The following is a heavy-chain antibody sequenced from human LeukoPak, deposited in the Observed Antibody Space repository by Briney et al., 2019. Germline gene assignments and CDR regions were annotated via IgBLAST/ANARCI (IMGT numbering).Heavy chain of an antibody. Sequence: GGSLRLSCAASGFTVSSNYMSWVRLAPGKGLEWVSYISSSSSTIYYADSVKGRFTISRDNAKNSLYLQMNSLRDEDTAVYYCASSPDYGDWTDAFDIWGQGTMVTVSS. J-gene: IGHJ3*02. D-gene: IGHD4-17*01. CDR2: ISSSSSTI. CDR3: ASSPDYGDWTDAFDI. CDR1: GFTVSSNY. V-gene: IGHV3-48*02.